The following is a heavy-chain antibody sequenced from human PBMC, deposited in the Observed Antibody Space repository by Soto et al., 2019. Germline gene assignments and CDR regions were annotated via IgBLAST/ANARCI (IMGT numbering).Heavy chain of an antibody. J-gene: IGHJ4*02. D-gene: IGHD6-19*01. CDR1: GYTFTSYD. CDR2: MNPNSGNT. V-gene: IGHV1-8*01. CDR3: ARAIAVASTGFDY. Sequence: QVQLVQSGAELKKPGASVKVSCKASGYTFTSYDINWVRQATGQGLEWLGWMNPNSGNTGYAQKFQGRGXXTXNXXLDTSYMELSSLRSEDMDVYYCARAIAVASTGFDYWGQGPPVTVSS.